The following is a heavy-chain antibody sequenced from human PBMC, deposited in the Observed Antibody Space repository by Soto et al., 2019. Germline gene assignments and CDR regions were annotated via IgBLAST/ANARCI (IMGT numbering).Heavy chain of an antibody. Sequence: GASVKVSCKASGYTFIKYGIAWVRRAPGQGLEWMGWIGPYDDKTIYAQKFQGRVTMTADTSTRTVYLDLRSLKSNDTAVYYCARATWFGELTQYYFDYWGQGTLVTVSS. CDR2: IGPYDDKT. CDR1: GYTFIKYG. D-gene: IGHD3-10*01. CDR3: ARATWFGELTQYYFDY. V-gene: IGHV1-18*01. J-gene: IGHJ4*02.